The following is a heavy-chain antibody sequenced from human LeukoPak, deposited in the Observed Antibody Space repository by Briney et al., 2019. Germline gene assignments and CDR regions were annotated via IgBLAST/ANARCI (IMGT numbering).Heavy chain of an antibody. J-gene: IGHJ4*02. CDR1: GFTFSSYW. CDR2: INSDGSST. CDR3: ARLYSSGWYPTYYFDY. V-gene: IGHV3-74*01. D-gene: IGHD6-19*01. Sequence: GGSLRLSCAASGFTFSSYWMHWVRQAPGKGLVWVSRINSDGSSTSYADSVKGRFTISRDNAKNTLYLQMNSLRAEDTAVYYCARLYSSGWYPTYYFDYWGQGTLVTVSS.